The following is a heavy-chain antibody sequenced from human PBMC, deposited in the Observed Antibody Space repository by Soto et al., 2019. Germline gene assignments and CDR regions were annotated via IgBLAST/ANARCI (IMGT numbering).Heavy chain of an antibody. CDR3: ETSWVDANMPSYWFDP. J-gene: IGHJ5*02. D-gene: IGHD2-15*01. Sequence: GASVKVSCKVSGYTLTELSMHWVRQAPGKGLEWMGGFDPEDGETIYAQKFQGRVTMTEDTSKDTAYMELSSLRSEDTDVYYCETSWVDANMPSYWFDPWGQGNLVTVSS. CDR2: FDPEDGET. V-gene: IGHV1-24*01. CDR1: GYTLTELS.